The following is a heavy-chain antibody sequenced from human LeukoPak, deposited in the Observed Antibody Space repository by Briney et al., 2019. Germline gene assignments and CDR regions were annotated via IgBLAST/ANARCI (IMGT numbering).Heavy chain of an antibody. V-gene: IGHV1-69*13. CDR1: GGTFSSYA. CDR2: IIPIFGTA. J-gene: IGHJ4*02. Sequence: SVKVSCKASGGTFSSYAIGWVRQAPGQGLEWVGGIIPIFGTANYAQKFQGRVTITADESTSTAYMELSSLRSEDTAVYYCARDTYGFTYYFDYWGQGTLVTVSS. CDR3: ARDTYGFTYYFDY. D-gene: IGHD4-17*01.